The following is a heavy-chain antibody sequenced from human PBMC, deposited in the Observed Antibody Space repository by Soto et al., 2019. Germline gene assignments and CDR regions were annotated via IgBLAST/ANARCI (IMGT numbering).Heavy chain of an antibody. D-gene: IGHD3-10*01. Sequence: SSETLSLTCTVSGGSISSSSYYWGWIRQPPGKGLEWIGSIYYSGSTYYNPSLKSRVTISVDTSKNQFSLKLSSVTAADTAVYYCARDTYQLLPCGSGSYYGMDVWGQGTTVTVSS. CDR1: GGSISSSSYY. J-gene: IGHJ6*02. V-gene: IGHV4-39*02. CDR3: ARDTYQLLPCGSGSYYGMDV. CDR2: IYYSGST.